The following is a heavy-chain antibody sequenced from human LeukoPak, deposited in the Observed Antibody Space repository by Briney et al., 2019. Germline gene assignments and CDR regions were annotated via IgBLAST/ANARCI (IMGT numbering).Heavy chain of an antibody. D-gene: IGHD2-21*02. J-gene: IGHJ4*02. CDR1: GFSLSPYG. CDR3: ARDPAYCGGDCYSTGDY. Sequence: GGSLRLSCAASGFSLSPYGMNWVRQAPGRGLEWVSGITGSSGTAYYAGSVKGRFTISRDNAKNSLYLQMNSLRAEDTAVYYCARDPAYCGGDCYSTGDYWGQGTLVTVSS. V-gene: IGHV3-48*04. CDR2: ITGSSGTA.